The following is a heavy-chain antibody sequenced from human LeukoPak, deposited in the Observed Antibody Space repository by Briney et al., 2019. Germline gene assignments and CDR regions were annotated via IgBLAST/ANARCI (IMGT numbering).Heavy chain of an antibody. CDR2: IKKDGSEK. CDR1: GFTFSSYW. CDR3: AREMGWNYGDY. D-gene: IGHD1-7*01. J-gene: IGHJ4*02. V-gene: IGHV3-7*05. Sequence: PGGSLRLSCAASGFTFSSYWMTWVRQAPGKGLEWVANIKKDGSEKYYVDSVRGRFTTSRDNAKNSLYLQMNSLRAEDTAVYYCAREMGWNYGDYWGQGTLVTVSS.